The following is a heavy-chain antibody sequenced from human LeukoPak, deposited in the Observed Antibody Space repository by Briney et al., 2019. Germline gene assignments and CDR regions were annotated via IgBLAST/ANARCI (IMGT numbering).Heavy chain of an antibody. V-gene: IGHV3-7*01. J-gene: IGHJ4*02. CDR2: INQDVREK. CDR1: GFTFSSYW. Sequence: PGGSLTLSCTVSGFTFSSYWMTWIRQVPGKGLQWVANINQDVREKYYMDSMKGRLNISRDNTENSVFLQLTSLRPEATGIYFCAKGRDYGDFWGQGTLVAVSS. CDR3: AKGRDYGDF.